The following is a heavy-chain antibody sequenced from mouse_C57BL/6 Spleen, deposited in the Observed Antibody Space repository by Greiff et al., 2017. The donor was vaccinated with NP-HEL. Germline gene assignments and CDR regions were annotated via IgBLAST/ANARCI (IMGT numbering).Heavy chain of an antibody. CDR3: ARGGYGYDGYYYFDV. CDR1: GFTFSDYY. CDR2: INYDGSST. J-gene: IGHJ1*03. D-gene: IGHD2-3*01. V-gene: IGHV5-16*01. Sequence: DVMLVESEGGLVQPGSSMKLSCTASGFTFSDYYMAWVRQVPEKGLEWVANINYDGSSTYYLDSLKSRFIISRDNAKNILYLQMSSLKSEDTATYYCARGGYGYDGYYYFDVWGTGTTVTVSS.